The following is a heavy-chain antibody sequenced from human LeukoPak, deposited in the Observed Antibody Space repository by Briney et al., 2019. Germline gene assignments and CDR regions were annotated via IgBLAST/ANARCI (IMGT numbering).Heavy chain of an antibody. Sequence: SETLSLTCAAPGGSISSGGYSWSWFRQPPGKGLEWIGYIYYSGSTYYNPSLKSRVTISVDTSKNQFSLKLSSVTAADTAVYYCARVPLAWGQGTLVTVSS. CDR2: IYYSGST. J-gene: IGHJ5*02. D-gene: IGHD3-16*02. V-gene: IGHV4-30-4*07. CDR1: GGSISSGGYS. CDR3: ARVPLA.